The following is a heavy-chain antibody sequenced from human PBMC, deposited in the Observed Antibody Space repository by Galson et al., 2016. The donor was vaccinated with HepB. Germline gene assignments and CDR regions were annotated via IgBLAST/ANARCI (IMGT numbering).Heavy chain of an antibody. Sequence: SVKVSCKASGGTFDTYALNWVRQAPRQGLEWMGGIIPIFGTANYAQKFQGRVTITADELTSTAYMELSSLRSEDTAVYYCARDADQQVPEYNWFDPWGQGTLVTVSS. V-gene: IGHV1-69*13. J-gene: IGHJ5*02. CDR3: ARDADQQVPEYNWFDP. D-gene: IGHD1-14*01. CDR2: IIPIFGTA. CDR1: GGTFDTYA.